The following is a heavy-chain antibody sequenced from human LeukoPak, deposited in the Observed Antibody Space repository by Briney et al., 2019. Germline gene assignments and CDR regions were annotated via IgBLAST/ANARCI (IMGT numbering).Heavy chain of an antibody. Sequence: AGGSLRLSCAASGFSFSNYAMNWVRQAPGKGLEWVSYISGSSAAIYYADSVEGRFTISGDKAKNSLYLQMNSLRAEDTAVYYCARDPSRGYNYYSYMDVWGKGTTVTVSS. J-gene: IGHJ6*03. D-gene: IGHD6-13*01. CDR3: ARDPSRGYNYYSYMDV. V-gene: IGHV3-48*01. CDR1: GFSFSNYA. CDR2: ISGSSAAI.